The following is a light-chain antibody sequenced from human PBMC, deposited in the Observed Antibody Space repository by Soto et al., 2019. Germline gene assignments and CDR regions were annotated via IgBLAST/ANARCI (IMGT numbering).Light chain of an antibody. J-gene: IGKJ1*01. CDR3: QPYDNLPPT. V-gene: IGKV1-33*01. CDR2: DAS. Sequence: DIQMTQSPSSLSASVGDRVTITCQASQDISNYLNRYQQKPGKAPKLLIYDASNLETGAPSRFSGSGSGTDFTFTISSLQPEDIATYYCQPYDNLPPTFGQGTKVDIK. CDR1: QDISNY.